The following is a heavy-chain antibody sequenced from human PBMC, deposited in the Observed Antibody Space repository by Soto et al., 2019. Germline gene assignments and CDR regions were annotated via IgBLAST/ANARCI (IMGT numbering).Heavy chain of an antibody. D-gene: IGHD6-19*01. CDR3: AREKWGSGSRWLDP. Sequence: ASVKVSCKASGYTYISYSMHWVRQAPGQRLEWMGWINVGNGNTKYSQNFQGRVTINQDTYASTAYMELSSLTSEDTAVYYCAREKWGSGSRWLDPWGQGTLVTSPQ. CDR2: INVGNGNT. J-gene: IGHJ5*02. V-gene: IGHV1-3*01. CDR1: GYTYISYS.